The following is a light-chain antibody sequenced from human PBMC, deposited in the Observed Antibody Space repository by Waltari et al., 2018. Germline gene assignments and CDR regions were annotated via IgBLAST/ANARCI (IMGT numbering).Light chain of an antibody. CDR3: ETGGHGTWV. Sequence: QLVLTQSPSAPASLGASVKLTCTLSSGHSSNIIAWLQQRPERGPRYLMKVNSDGSHSKGDDIPDRFSGSSSGAERYLTISSLKSEDEADYYCETGGHGTWVFGGGTKLTVL. V-gene: IGLV4-69*01. CDR1: SGHSSNI. J-gene: IGLJ3*02. CDR2: VNSDGSH.